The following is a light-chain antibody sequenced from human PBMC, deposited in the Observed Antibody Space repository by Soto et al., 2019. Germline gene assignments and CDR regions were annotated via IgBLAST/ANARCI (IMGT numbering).Light chain of an antibody. CDR1: QSVSSSY. V-gene: IGKV3-20*01. CDR2: GAS. J-gene: IGKJ1*01. Sequence: EIVLTQSPGTLSLSPGERATLSRRASQSVSSSYLAWYQQKPGQAPRLLIYGASSRATGIPDRFSGSGSGTDFTLTISRLEPEDFAVYYCQQYGSSRWTLGQGTKVEIK. CDR3: QQYGSSRWT.